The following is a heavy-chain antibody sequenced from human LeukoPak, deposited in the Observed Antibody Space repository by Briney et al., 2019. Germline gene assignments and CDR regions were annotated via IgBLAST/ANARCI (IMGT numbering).Heavy chain of an antibody. Sequence: GASVKVSCKASGYTFTNYGINWVRQATGQGLEWMGWMDPNSGNTGYAQKFQGRVTMTRDTSISTAYMELSGLRSEDTAVYYCARLVVRGTTGDGGDYWGQGTLVTVSS. V-gene: IGHV1-8*01. J-gene: IGHJ4*02. CDR2: MDPNSGNT. CDR3: ARLVVRGTTGDGGDY. D-gene: IGHD3-10*01. CDR1: GYTFTNYG.